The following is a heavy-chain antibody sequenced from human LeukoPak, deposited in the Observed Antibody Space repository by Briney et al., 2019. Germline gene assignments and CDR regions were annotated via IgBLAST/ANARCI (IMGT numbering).Heavy chain of an antibody. V-gene: IGHV4-34*01. CDR2: STHTGST. D-gene: IGHD2-2*01. CDR1: GGSFSGHY. CDR3: ARGRTGAAALAF. Sequence: PSETLSLTCAVYGGSFSGHYWTWIRQAPGKGLEWIGESTHTGSTNYNPSLKSRVTISVDTSKNQFSLKLTSVSAADTAVYHCARGRTGAAALAFWGPGTLVTVSS. J-gene: IGHJ4*02.